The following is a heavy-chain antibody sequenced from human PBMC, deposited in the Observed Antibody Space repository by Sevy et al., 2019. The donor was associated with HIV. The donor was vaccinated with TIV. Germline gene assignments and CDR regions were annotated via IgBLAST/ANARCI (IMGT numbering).Heavy chain of an antibody. Sequence: GGSLRLSCAASGFTFSKYSMSWVRQPPGKGLGWVSTLSFGCGEINYADSVKGRFTISRDNSKSSGYLQMNNLRPEDTALYYCAREGCTKPHDYWGQGTLVTVSS. CDR3: AREGCTKPHDY. CDR1: GFTFSKYS. V-gene: IGHV3-23*01. J-gene: IGHJ4*02. D-gene: IGHD2-8*01. CDR2: LSFGCGEI.